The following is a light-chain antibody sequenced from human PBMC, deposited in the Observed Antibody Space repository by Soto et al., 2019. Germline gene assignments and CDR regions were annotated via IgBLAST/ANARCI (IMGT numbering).Light chain of an antibody. CDR2: AAS. CDR3: QLSYSAPRT. Sequence: QMTQSPSSLSASVGDRVTITCRTGRSISTYLSWYQQKPGKAPKLLISAASNLQSGVPSRFSGSGSGTRFTFTINTLQPEGFATYYCQLSYSAPRTLGLGTKVDIK. V-gene: IGKV1-39*01. J-gene: IGKJ1*01. CDR1: RSISTY.